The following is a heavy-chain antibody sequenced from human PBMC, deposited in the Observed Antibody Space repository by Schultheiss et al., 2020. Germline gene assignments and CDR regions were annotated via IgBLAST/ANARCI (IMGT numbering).Heavy chain of an antibody. CDR3: AKESHPYSSSWYLIDP. CDR1: GFTFSSYG. D-gene: IGHD6-13*01. CDR2: ISYDGSNK. J-gene: IGHJ5*02. Sequence: GGSLRLSCAASGFTFSSYGMHWVRQAPGKGLEWVAVISYDGSNKYYADSVKGRFTISRDNSKNTLYLQMYSLRAEDTAVYYCAKESHPYSSSWYLIDPWGQGTLVTVSS. V-gene: IGHV3-30*18.